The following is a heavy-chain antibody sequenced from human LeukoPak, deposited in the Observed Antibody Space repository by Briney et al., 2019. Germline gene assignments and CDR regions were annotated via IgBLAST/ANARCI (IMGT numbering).Heavy chain of an antibody. D-gene: IGHD6-19*01. CDR3: ATLESSGWYFDY. Sequence: GGSLRLSCAASGFTFTTYAMRWVRQAPGKGLEWVSGISDSGKSTYYADSVKGRFTISRDSSKNTLYMQINSLRVEDTAVYYCATLESSGWYFDYWGQGTLVTVSS. CDR2: ISDSGKST. J-gene: IGHJ4*02. CDR1: GFTFTTYA. V-gene: IGHV3-23*01.